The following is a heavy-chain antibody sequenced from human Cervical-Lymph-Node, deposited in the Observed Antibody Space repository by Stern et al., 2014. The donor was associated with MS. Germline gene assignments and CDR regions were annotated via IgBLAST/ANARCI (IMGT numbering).Heavy chain of an antibody. CDR3: AREGLNTVPYFDN. CDR1: GGSISGGGYY. CDR2: IYYSGST. Sequence: QVQLQESGPGLVKPSQTLSLTCTVSGGSISGGGYYWSWLRQHPGKGLEWVGHIYYSGSTNYNPALKRRVILSVDTSKNQFSLRVRSVTAADTAVYYCAREGLNTVPYFDNRGQGTLVTVSS. J-gene: IGHJ4*02. V-gene: IGHV4-31*03. D-gene: IGHD4-17*01.